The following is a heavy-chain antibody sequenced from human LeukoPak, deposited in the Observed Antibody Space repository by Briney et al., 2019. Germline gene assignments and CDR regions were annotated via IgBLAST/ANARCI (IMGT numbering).Heavy chain of an antibody. CDR3: ASRAYCGGDCYHDY. Sequence: PSETLSLTCTVSGGSISSYYWSWIRQPPGKGLEGIGDIYYSGSTNYNPSLKSRVPISVDTSKPQFSLTPSSVTAADTAVYYCASRAYCGGDCYHDYWGQGTLVTVSS. D-gene: IGHD2-21*02. CDR1: GGSISSYY. V-gene: IGHV4-59*01. CDR2: IYYSGST. J-gene: IGHJ4*02.